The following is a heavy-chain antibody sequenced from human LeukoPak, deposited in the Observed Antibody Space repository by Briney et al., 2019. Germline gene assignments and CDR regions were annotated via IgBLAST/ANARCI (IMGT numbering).Heavy chain of an antibody. J-gene: IGHJ4*02. V-gene: IGHV3-30*18. CDR3: VKDQRRGVSSFDS. CDR1: GFTFSSFG. Sequence: GKSLRLSCEASGFTFSSFGMNWVRQAPGTGLDWVAVISDHGSNKYYADAVKGRFTISRDNSKNTVYLQMDSLRAEDTAVYYCVKDQRRGVSSFDSWGQGALVTVSS. CDR2: ISDHGSNK. D-gene: IGHD3-10*01.